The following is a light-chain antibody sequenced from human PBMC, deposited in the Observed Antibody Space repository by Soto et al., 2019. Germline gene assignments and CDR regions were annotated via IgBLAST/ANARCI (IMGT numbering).Light chain of an antibody. CDR2: DVS. CDR1: SSDVGGYNY. Sequence: QSALTQPASVSGSPGQSITIYCTGTSSDVGGYNYVSWYQQHPGKAPKLMIYDVSNRPSGVSNRFSGSRSGNTASLTISGLQGEDEADYYCSSYTSSSTVVFGGGTKLTVL. J-gene: IGLJ2*01. V-gene: IGLV2-14*01. CDR3: SSYTSSSTVV.